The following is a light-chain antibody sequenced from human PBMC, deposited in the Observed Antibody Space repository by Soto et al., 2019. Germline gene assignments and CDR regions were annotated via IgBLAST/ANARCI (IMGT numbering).Light chain of an antibody. J-gene: IGKJ2*01. V-gene: IGKV1-39*01. CDR1: QSVNYH. CDR3: QQTSSPPHT. CDR2: HAS. Sequence: DIQMTQSPSSLSASVGDRGTITCRTSQSVNYHLNWYHQKPGRAPKLLICHASSLKSGVPSIFSGSGAGTDFTLTISSLQPEDFATYFWQQTSSPPHTFGQGTRLEI.